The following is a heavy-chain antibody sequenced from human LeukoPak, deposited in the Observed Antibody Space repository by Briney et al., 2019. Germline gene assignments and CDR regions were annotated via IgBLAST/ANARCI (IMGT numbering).Heavy chain of an antibody. CDR2: IYWDDVE. CDR1: GFSLNSGGVG. D-gene: IGHD2-2*01. J-gene: IGHJ3*02. Sequence: SGPTLLNPTQTLTLTCAFSGFSLNSGGVGVGWIRQPPGKALEWLAVIYWDDVERYSPSLKNRLTITKDSSKNQVVLTMTNMDPVDTATYYCAHRLDAKSRAAMNAFDIWGQGTMVTVSS. V-gene: IGHV2-5*02. CDR3: AHRLDAKSRAAMNAFDI.